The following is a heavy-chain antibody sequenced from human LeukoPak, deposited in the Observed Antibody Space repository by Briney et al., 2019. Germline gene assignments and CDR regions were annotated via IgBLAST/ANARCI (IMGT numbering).Heavy chain of an antibody. D-gene: IGHD3-10*01. CDR3: ARGNYYGSGSDY. V-gene: IGHV4-34*01. CDR2: INHSGST. Sequence: NPSETLSLTCAVYGGSFSGYYWSWIRQPPGKGLEWIGEINHSGSTNYNPSLKSRVTISVDTSKNQFSLKLSSVTAADTAVYYCARGNYYGSGSDYWGQGTLVTVSS. J-gene: IGHJ4*02. CDR1: GGSFSGYY.